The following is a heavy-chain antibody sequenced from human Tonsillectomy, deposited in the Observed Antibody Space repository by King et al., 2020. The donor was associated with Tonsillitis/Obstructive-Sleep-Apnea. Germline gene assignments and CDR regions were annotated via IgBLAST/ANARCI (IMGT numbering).Heavy chain of an antibody. CDR1: GFTFSSYA. CDR3: AKDPVESDWLRPSPTIGMDV. D-gene: IGHD5-12*01. CDR2: ISGSGGST. J-gene: IGHJ6*02. V-gene: IGHV3-23*04. Sequence: VQLVESGGGLVQPGGSLRLSCAASGFTFSSYAMSWVRQAPGKGLEWVSAISGSGGSTYYADSVKGRFTISRDNSKNTLYLQMNSLRAEDTAIYYCAKDPVESDWLRPSPTIGMDVWGQGTTVTVSS.